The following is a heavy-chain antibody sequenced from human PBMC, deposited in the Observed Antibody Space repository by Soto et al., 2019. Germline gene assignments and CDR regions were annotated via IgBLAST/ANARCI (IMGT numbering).Heavy chain of an antibody. CDR2: ISYDGINK. D-gene: IGHD1-7*01. CDR1: GFTFSSYA. CDR3: AREPGTTFWFDP. Sequence: QVQLVESGGGVVQPGRSLGVSCAASGFTFSSYAMHWVRQAPGKGLEWVAVISYDGINKYYADSVKGRFTISSDNSKNTLYLQMNSLRPADTALYYCAREPGTTFWFDPWGQGTLVTVSS. V-gene: IGHV3-30-3*01. J-gene: IGHJ5*02.